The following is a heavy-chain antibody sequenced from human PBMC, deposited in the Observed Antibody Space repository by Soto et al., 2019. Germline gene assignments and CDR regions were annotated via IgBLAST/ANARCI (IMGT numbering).Heavy chain of an antibody. D-gene: IGHD3-10*01. CDR3: AATITMVRGVIITGWFDP. Sequence: SETLSLTCTVSGGSISSYYWSWIRQPPGKGLEWIGYIYYSGSTNYNPSLKSRVTISVDTSKNQFSLKLSSVTAADTAVYYCAATITMVRGVIITGWFDPWGQGTLVTVSS. CDR2: IYYSGST. V-gene: IGHV4-59*01. J-gene: IGHJ5*02. CDR1: GGSISSYY.